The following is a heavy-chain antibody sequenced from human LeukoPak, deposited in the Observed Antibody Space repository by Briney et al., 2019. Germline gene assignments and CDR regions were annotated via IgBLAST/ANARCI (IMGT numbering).Heavy chain of an antibody. D-gene: IGHD1-26*01. CDR2: IIPIFGTT. Sequence: SVKVSCKASGGTFSSYAISWVRQAPGQGLEWMGGIIPIFGTTNYAQKFQGRVTITADESTSTAYMELSSLRSEDTAVYYCARESVGATYYFDYWGQGTLVTVSS. V-gene: IGHV1-69*01. CDR3: ARESVGATYYFDY. J-gene: IGHJ4*02. CDR1: GGTFSSYA.